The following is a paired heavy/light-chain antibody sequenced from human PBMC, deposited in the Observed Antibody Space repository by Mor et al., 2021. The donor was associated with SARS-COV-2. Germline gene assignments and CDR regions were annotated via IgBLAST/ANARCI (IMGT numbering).Light chain of an antibody. V-gene: IGLV1-40*01. Sequence: QSVLTQPPSVSGAPGQRVTISCTGSSSNIGAGYDVHWYQQLPGTAPKLLIYGNNNRPSGVPDRFSGSKSGTSASLAITGLQAEDEADYYCQSYDSSLSAWVFGGRTKLTVL. CDR1: SSNIGAGYD. J-gene: IGLJ3*02. CDR2: GNN. CDR3: QSYDSSLSAWV.
Heavy chain of an antibody. CDR1: GFTFSRYG. V-gene: IGHV3-30*02. CDR3: AKGANYWHSNGYYYGFDP. CDR2: IRYDGSNT. J-gene: IGHJ5*02. Sequence: QVQLVESGGGVVQPGGSLRLSCATSGFTFSRYGLHWVRQAPGKGLEWVAFIRYDGSNTQYIDSVKGRFTISRDNSKNTLFLQMNGLRPEDTAVYFCAKGANYWHSNGYYYGFDPWGQGTLVTVSS. D-gene: IGHD3-22*01.